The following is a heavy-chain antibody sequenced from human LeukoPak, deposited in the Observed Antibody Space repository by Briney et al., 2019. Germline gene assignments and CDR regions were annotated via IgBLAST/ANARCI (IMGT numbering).Heavy chain of an antibody. V-gene: IGHV5-51*01. Sequence: PGESLKISCKGSGYRFTSYWIGWVRQMPGKGLAWMGIIYPGESDARYSPSFQGQVTISADKSISTAYLQWSSLKASDTAMYYCARHVDYEGYFDYWGQGTLVTVSS. D-gene: IGHD4-17*01. CDR3: ARHVDYEGYFDY. CDR1: GYRFTSYW. CDR2: IYPGESDA. J-gene: IGHJ4*02.